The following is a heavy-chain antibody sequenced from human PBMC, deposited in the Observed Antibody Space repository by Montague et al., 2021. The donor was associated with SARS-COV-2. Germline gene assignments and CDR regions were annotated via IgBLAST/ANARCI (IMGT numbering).Heavy chain of an antibody. CDR1: SGSISNDIYY. CDR2: SRYGGTS. Sequence: SETLSLTCTVSSGSISNDIYYWGWIRQPPGKGPEWVGGSRYGGTSXYXXSLKSRVTISIDTSKNQCSLKMTAVTAADTAVYFCARQDIQLRFDPWGRGTLVTVSS. D-gene: IGHD1-1*01. CDR3: ARQDIQLRFDP. J-gene: IGHJ2*01. V-gene: IGHV4-39*01.